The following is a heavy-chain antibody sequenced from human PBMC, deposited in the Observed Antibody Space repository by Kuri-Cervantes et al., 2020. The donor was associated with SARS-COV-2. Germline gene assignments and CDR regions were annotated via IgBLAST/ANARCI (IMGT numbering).Heavy chain of an antibody. CDR2: ISSDGSTT. J-gene: IGHJ5*02. CDR3: LLSPTGYGRFDP. D-gene: IGHD3-9*01. CDR1: GLSFSSSW. V-gene: IGHV3-74*01. Sequence: GESLKISCAASGLSFSSSWMHWVRQPPGKGLVWVSRISSDGSTTNYADSVKGRFTISRDNARNMLYLQMNSLRAEDTALYYRLLSPTGYGRFDPWGQGTLVTVSS.